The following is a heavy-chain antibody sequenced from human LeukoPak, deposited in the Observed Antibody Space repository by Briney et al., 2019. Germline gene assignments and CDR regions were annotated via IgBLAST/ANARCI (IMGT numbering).Heavy chain of an antibody. D-gene: IGHD5-24*01. CDR1: GFTFSSYW. Sequence: HAGGSLRLSCAASGFTFSSYWMHWVRQAPGKGLVWVSRIKSDGSNYYADSAKGRFTTFRDNAKNTLYLQMNSLRAEDTAVYYCARDPKFGDGYLFDYWGQGTLVTVSS. J-gene: IGHJ4*02. CDR2: IKSDGSN. CDR3: ARDPKFGDGYLFDY. V-gene: IGHV3-74*01.